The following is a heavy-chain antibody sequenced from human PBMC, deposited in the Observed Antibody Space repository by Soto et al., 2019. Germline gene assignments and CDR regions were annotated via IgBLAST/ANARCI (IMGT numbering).Heavy chain of an antibody. J-gene: IGHJ6*02. D-gene: IGHD6-13*01. CDR2: INGGGGSS. CDR3: AKVTKRAAAGRYEYYKYGMDV. Sequence: PGGSLRLSCAASGFAFSTYAMTWVRQAPGKGLEWVSVINGGGGSSYYAASVKGRFTISRDNSKNTLFLQMNGLRAEDTAVYYCAKVTKRAAAGRYEYYKYGMDVWGQGTTVTVSS. CDR1: GFAFSTYA. V-gene: IGHV3-23*01.